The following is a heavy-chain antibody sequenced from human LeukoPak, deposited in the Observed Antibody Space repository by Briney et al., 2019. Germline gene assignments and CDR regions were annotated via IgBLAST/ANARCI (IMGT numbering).Heavy chain of an antibody. CDR2: INPSGGST. V-gene: IGHV1-46*01. D-gene: IGHD6-19*01. CDR3: ARDSLRTAIAMAGGNWFDP. CDR1: GYTFTDYH. Sequence: ASVKVSCKASGYTFTDYHMHWVRQAPGQGLEWMGIINPSGGSTAYAEKFQGRVTMTRDTSTSTVYMELTSLRSEDTAVYYCARDSLRTAIAMAGGNWFDPWGQGTLVTVSP. J-gene: IGHJ5*02.